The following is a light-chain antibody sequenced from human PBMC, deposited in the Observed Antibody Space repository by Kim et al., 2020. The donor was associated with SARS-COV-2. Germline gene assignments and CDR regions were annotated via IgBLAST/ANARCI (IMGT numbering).Light chain of an antibody. V-gene: IGLV3-19*01. CDR3: NSRDSSGNHYV. J-gene: IGLJ1*01. Sequence: SSELTQDPAVSVALGQTVRITCQGDSLRSYYASWYQQKPGQAHVLVIYGKNNRPSGIPDRFSGSSSGNTASLTITGAQAEDEADYYCNSRDSSGNHYVFG. CDR1: SLRSYY. CDR2: GKN.